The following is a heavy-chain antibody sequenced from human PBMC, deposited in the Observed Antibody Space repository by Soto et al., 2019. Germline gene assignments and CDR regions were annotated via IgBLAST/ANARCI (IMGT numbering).Heavy chain of an antibody. V-gene: IGHV3-53*02. CDR3: AIGGDSGWSPMDH. CDR1: GLTVRRNY. J-gene: IGHJ4*02. CDR2: VYSGGST. D-gene: IGHD6-19*01. Sequence: EVQLVETGGGLIQPGGALRLSCAASGLTVRRNYLSWVRQAPGKGLEWVSYVYSGGSTFYADSVKGRFTISRDKSNNTLYLQMNSLRAEDTAVYYCAIGGDSGWSPMDHWGQGTLVIVSS.